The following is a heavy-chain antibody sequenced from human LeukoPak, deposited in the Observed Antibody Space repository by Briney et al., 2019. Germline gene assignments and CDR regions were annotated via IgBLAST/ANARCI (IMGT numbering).Heavy chain of an antibody. CDR1: GYTFTGYY. CDR3: AREKIRYFDWLLPEDAFDI. CDR2: INPNSGGT. J-gene: IGHJ3*02. D-gene: IGHD3-9*01. Sequence: GASVKVSCKASGYTFTGYYMHWVRQAPGQGLEWMGSINPNSGGTNYAQKFQGRVTMTRDTSISTAYMELSRLRSDDTAVYYCAREKIRYFDWLLPEDAFDIWGQGTMVTVSS. V-gene: IGHV1-2*02.